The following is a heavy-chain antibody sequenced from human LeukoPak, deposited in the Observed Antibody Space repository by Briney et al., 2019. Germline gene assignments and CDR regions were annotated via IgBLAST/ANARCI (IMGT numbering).Heavy chain of an antibody. V-gene: IGHV1-8*01. CDR2: MNPNSGNT. Sequence: ASVKVSCKASGYTFTSYDINWVRQATGQGLEWMGWMNPNSGNTGYAQKFQGRVTMTRNTSISTAYMELSRLRSEDTAVYYCATHYGSGSPRAYYYYYMDVWGKGTTVTVSS. CDR3: ATHYGSGSPRAYYYYYMDV. CDR1: GYTFTSYD. D-gene: IGHD3-10*01. J-gene: IGHJ6*03.